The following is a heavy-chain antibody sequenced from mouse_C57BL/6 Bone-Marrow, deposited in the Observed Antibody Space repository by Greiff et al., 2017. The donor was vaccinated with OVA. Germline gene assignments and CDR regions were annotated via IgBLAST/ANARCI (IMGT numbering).Heavy chain of an antibody. Sequence: VQLKESGPELVKPGASVKISCKASGYSFTDYNMNWVKQSNGKSLEWIGVINPNYGTTSYNQKFKGKATLTVDQSSSTAYMQLNSLTSEDSAVYYCARALYYGSSYNYAMDYWGQGTSVTVSS. D-gene: IGHD1-1*01. CDR2: INPNYGTT. CDR3: ARALYYGSSYNYAMDY. CDR1: GYSFTDYN. V-gene: IGHV1-39*01. J-gene: IGHJ4*01.